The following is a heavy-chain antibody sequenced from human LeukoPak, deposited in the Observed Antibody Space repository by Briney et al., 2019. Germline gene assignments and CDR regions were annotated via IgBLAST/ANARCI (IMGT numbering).Heavy chain of an antibody. Sequence: GSVKVSSNASGYIFTAYYIHWLRQAPGHEPEWMRWINPNSGGRSSALNFQGRVTLTRDTSISTVYMELNRLRSDDTAMYYCARDLSGGALGAFDIWGQGTMVTVSS. V-gene: IGHV1-2*02. CDR2: INPNSGGR. J-gene: IGHJ3*02. CDR3: ARDLSGGALGAFDI. D-gene: IGHD2-15*01. CDR1: GYIFTAYY.